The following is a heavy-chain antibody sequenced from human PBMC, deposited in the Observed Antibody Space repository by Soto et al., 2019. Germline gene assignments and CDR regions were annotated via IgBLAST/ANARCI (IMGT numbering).Heavy chain of an antibody. V-gene: IGHV3-48*02. Sequence: EVQLVESGGGLVQPGGSLRRSCEASGFTLSSYSMNWARQALGQGLEWVSYISSSSSTIYYADSVKGRFTISRDNAKNSLYLQMNSLRDEDTAVYYCARDNPRSSGWDVWGQGTTVTVSS. CDR2: ISSSSSTI. CDR1: GFTLSSYS. CDR3: ARDNPRSSGWDV. J-gene: IGHJ6*02.